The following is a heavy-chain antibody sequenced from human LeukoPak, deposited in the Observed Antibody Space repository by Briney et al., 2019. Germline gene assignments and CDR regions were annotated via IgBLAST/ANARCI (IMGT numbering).Heavy chain of an antibody. D-gene: IGHD2-2*01. V-gene: IGHV3-30*18. CDR2: ISNDGSHI. CDR3: AKGYTSCASRYASYFDY. J-gene: IGHJ4*02. CDR1: GFTFSSYG. Sequence: GGSLRLSCAASGFTFSSYGMHWVRQAPGKGLEWVAAISNDGSHIYYADSAEGRFTISRDNSKNTLFLQMNSLRAEDTAVYYCAKGYTSCASRYASYFDYWGQGTLVTVSS.